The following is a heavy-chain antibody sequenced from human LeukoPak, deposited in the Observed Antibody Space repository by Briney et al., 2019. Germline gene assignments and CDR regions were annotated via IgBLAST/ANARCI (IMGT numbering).Heavy chain of an antibody. Sequence: ASVKVSCKASGYTFTGYYMNWVRQAPGQGLEWMGRINAKSGGTNYAQKFQGRVTMTSDTSISTAYMELSRLRSDDTAVYYCARDTTFDPWGQGTLVTVSS. CDR1: GYTFTGYY. V-gene: IGHV1-2*06. CDR2: INAKSGGT. CDR3: ARDTTFDP. J-gene: IGHJ5*02. D-gene: IGHD1-1*01.